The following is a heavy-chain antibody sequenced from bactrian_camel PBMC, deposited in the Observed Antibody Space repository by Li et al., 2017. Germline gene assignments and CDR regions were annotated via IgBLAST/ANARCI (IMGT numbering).Heavy chain of an antibody. J-gene: IGHJ7*01. CDR2: IDSDGET. Sequence: HVQLVESGGGSVQAGGSLRLSCAASTGTFRSACTGWIRQVSGKEREGVASIDSDGETTYADPVKGRFTISRDNAKNSVYLQMHSLKPEDTAMYYCAVAVRGMYGATWYCHNRDGIDYWGEGTQVTVS. CDR1: TGTFRSAC. D-gene: IGHD6*01. V-gene: IGHV3S9*01.